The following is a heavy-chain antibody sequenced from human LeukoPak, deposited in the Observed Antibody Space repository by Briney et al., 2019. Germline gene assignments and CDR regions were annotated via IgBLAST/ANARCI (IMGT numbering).Heavy chain of an antibody. CDR1: GYTFTGYY. CDR2: INPNSGGT. CDR3: ARSRMVRGVMSWFDP. J-gene: IGHJ5*02. V-gene: IGHV1-2*02. D-gene: IGHD3-10*01. Sequence: GASVKVSCKASGYTFTGYYMHWVRQAPGQALEWMGWINPNSGGTNYAQKFQGRVTMTRDTSISTAYMELSRLRSDDTAVYYCARSRMVRGVMSWFDPWGQGTLVTVSS.